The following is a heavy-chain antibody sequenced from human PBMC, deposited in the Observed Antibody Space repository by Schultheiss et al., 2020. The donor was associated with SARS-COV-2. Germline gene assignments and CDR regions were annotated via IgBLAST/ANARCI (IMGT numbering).Heavy chain of an antibody. D-gene: IGHD3-3*01. Sequence: SETLSLTCTVSGGSISSGGYYWSWIRQHPGKGLEWIGYIYYSGSTYYNPSLKSRVTISVDTSKNQFSLKLSSVTAADTAVYYCARVPVTYYDFWSGYPNRPYYYYGMDVWGQGTTVTVSS. J-gene: IGHJ6*02. V-gene: IGHV4-31*03. CDR3: ARVPVTYYDFWSGYPNRPYYYYGMDV. CDR1: GGSISSGGYY. CDR2: IYYSGST.